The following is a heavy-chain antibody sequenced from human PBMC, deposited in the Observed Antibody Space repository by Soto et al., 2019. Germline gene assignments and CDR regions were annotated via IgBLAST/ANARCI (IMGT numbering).Heavy chain of an antibody. D-gene: IGHD3-3*02. CDR3: ARVPHYWIPVSWFDP. V-gene: IGHV3-7*01. CDR1: GFTFSSYW. Sequence: GGSLRLSCAASGFTFSSYWMSWVRQAPGKGLEWVANIKQDGSEKYYVDSVKGRFTISRDNAKNSLYLQMNSLRAEDTAVYYCARVPHYWIPVSWFDPWGQGTLVTVSS. CDR2: IKQDGSEK. J-gene: IGHJ5*02.